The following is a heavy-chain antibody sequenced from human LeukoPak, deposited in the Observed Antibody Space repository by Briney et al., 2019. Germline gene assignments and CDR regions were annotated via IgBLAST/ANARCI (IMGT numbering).Heavy chain of an antibody. J-gene: IGHJ4*02. Sequence: GGSLRLSCAASGFTFSSYEMNWVRQAPGEGLEWVSYISSSGTTIYYADSVKGRFTISRDNAKNSLCLQMNSLRAEDTAVYYCASKLWEPLDFWGQGTLVTVSS. D-gene: IGHD1-26*01. V-gene: IGHV3-48*03. CDR3: ASKLWEPLDF. CDR1: GFTFSSYE. CDR2: ISSSGTTI.